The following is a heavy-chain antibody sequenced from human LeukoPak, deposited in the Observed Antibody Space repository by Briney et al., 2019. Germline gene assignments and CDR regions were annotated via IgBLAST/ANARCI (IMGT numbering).Heavy chain of an antibody. CDR1: GFTFRSSG. J-gene: IGHJ4*02. CDR2: IWYDGNEI. D-gene: IGHD1-1*01. V-gene: IGHV3-30*02. CDR3: AREQQGRRAAFDY. Sequence: GGSLRLSCAASGFTFRSSGMHWVRQTPGKGLEWVAFIWYDGNEIYYADSVKGRFTISRDNFRNTLYLQMNSLRTEDTAVYYCAREQQGRRAAFDYWGQGTPVTVSS.